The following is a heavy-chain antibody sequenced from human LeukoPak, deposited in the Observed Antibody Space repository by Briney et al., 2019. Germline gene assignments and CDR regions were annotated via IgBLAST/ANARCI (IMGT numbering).Heavy chain of an antibody. D-gene: IGHD6-25*01. J-gene: IGHJ3*02. Sequence: ETLSLTCTVSGGSISSYYWSWIRQPPGKGLEWIGYIYNSGSTNYNPSLKSRVTISVDTSKNQFSLKLSSVTAADTAVYYCARDSGPDAFDIWGQGTMVTVSS. V-gene: IGHV4-59*01. CDR3: ARDSGPDAFDI. CDR2: IYNSGST. CDR1: GGSISSYY.